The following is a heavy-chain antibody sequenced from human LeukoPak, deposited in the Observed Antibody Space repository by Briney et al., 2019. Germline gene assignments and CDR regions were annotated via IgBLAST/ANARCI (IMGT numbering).Heavy chain of an antibody. D-gene: IGHD7-27*01. Sequence: PGGSLRLSCAASGFIFSSYWMSWVRQAPGKGLEWVANIKQDGSEKYYVDPVKGRFTISRDNAKNSLYLQMNSLRAEDTAVYYCARVNWGELDYWGQGTLVTVSS. CDR1: GFIFSSYW. CDR2: IKQDGSEK. J-gene: IGHJ4*02. V-gene: IGHV3-7*05. CDR3: ARVNWGELDY.